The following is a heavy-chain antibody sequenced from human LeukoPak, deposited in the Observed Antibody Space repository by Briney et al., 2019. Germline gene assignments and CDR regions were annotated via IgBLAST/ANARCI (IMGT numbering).Heavy chain of an antibody. CDR3: VRIRGLGLFDY. V-gene: IGHV6-1*01. Sequence: SQTLSLTCAISGDSVSNNRASWGWIRQSPSRGLEWLGRTYYRSQWFDDYAPSVRSRITINPDTSKNQFTLQLNSVTPEDTAVYYCVRIRGLGLFDYCGQGTLVTVSS. J-gene: IGHJ4*02. D-gene: IGHD1-26*01. CDR1: GDSVSNNRAS. CDR2: TYYRSQWFD.